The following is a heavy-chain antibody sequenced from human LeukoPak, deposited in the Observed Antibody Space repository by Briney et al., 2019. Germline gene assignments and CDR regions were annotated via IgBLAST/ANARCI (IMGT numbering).Heavy chain of an antibody. CDR2: IYHGGTT. CDR3: ARRGGDFHTGIVFDN. V-gene: IGHV4-38-2*02. D-gene: IGHD1-14*01. J-gene: IGHJ4*02. CDR1: GYSISSGYY. Sequence: SETLSLTCTVSGYSISSGYYWGWIRQPPGKGLEWIGIIYHGGTTYYNPSLKSRVTISVDTSNNQFSLKLSSVTAADTAVYYCARRGGDFHTGIVFDNWGQGSLVTVSS.